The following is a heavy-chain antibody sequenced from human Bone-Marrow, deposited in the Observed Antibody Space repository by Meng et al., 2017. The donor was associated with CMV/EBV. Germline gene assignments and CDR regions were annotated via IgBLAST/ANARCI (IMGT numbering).Heavy chain of an antibody. V-gene: IGHV4-59*01. CDR3: ARVSRGWNDY. J-gene: IGHJ4*02. Sequence: SETLSLTCTVSGGSISSYYWSWIRQPPGKGLEWIGYIYYSGSTNYNPSLKSRVTISVDTSKNQFSLKLSSVTAADTAVYYCARVSRGWNDYWGQGTLVTVSS. CDR1: GGSISSYY. CDR2: IYYSGST. D-gene: IGHD1-1*01.